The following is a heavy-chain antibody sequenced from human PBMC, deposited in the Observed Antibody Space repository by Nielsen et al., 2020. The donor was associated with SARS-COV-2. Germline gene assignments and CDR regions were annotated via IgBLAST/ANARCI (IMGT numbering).Heavy chain of an antibody. Sequence: GESLKISCAASGFTFSSYAMHWVRQAPGKGLEWVAVISYDGSNKYYADSVKGRFTISRDNSKNTLYLQMNSLRAEDTAVYYCAGDRLVVAATILSANYYYYYGMDVWGQGTTVTVSS. D-gene: IGHD2-15*01. V-gene: IGHV3-30-3*01. CDR1: GFTFSSYA. J-gene: IGHJ6*02. CDR2: ISYDGSNK. CDR3: AGDRLVVAATILSANYYYYYGMDV.